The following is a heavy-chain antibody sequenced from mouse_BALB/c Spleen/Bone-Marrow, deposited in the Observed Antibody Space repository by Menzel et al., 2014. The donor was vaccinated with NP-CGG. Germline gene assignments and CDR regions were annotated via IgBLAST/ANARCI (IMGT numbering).Heavy chain of an antibody. J-gene: IGHJ2*01. D-gene: IGHD1-1*01. CDR2: ISTYSGNT. Sequence: LQESGPELVRPGVSVKLSCKGSGYTFTAYAMHWVKQSHAKSLEWIGLISTYSGNTHYNQNFKGKATMTVDKSSSTAYMELARLTSEDSAIYYCARNFYGSSYFDYWGQGPTLPVSS. CDR1: GYTFTAYA. V-gene: IGHV1-67*01. CDR3: ARNFYGSSYFDY.